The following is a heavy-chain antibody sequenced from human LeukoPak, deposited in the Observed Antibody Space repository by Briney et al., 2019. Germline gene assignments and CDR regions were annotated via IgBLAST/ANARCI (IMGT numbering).Heavy chain of an antibody. CDR3: ARDRSLFGVVIKLFDY. D-gene: IGHD3-3*01. J-gene: IGHJ4*02. CDR1: GFTFSSYA. Sequence: GGSLRLSCAASGFTFSSYAMSWVRQAPGKGLEWVSAISGSGGSTYYADSVKGRFTISRDNSKNTLYLQMNSLRAEDTAVYYCARDRSLFGVVIKLFDYWGQGTLVTVSS. V-gene: IGHV3-23*01. CDR2: ISGSGGST.